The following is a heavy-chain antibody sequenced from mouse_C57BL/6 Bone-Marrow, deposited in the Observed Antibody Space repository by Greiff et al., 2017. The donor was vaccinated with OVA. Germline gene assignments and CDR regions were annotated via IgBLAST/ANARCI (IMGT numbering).Heavy chain of an antibody. V-gene: IGHV5-9*01. D-gene: IGHD4-1*01. CDR1: GFTFSSYT. CDR2: ISGGGGNT. CDR3: ARHVLGRGLGPYAMDY. Sequence: EVKVVESGGGLVKPGGSLKLSCAASGFTFSSYTMSWVRQTPEKRLEWVATISGGGGNTYYPDSVKGRFTISRDNAKNTLYLQMSSLRSEDTALYYCARHVLGRGLGPYAMDYWGQGTSVTVSS. J-gene: IGHJ4*01.